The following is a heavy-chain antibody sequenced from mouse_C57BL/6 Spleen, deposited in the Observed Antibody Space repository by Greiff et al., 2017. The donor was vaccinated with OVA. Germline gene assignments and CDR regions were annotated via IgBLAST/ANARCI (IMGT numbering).Heavy chain of an antibody. V-gene: IGHV1-82*01. CDR2: IYPGDGDT. D-gene: IGHD6-5*01. CDR1: GYAFSSSW. CDR3: ARAGPIPPYAMDY. J-gene: IGHJ4*01. Sequence: VQLQQSGPELVKPGASVKISCKASGYAFSSSWLNWVKPRPGKGLEWIGRIYPGDGDTNYNGKFKGKATLTADKSSSTAYMQLSSLTSEDSAVYFCARAGPIPPYAMDYWGQGTSVTVSS.